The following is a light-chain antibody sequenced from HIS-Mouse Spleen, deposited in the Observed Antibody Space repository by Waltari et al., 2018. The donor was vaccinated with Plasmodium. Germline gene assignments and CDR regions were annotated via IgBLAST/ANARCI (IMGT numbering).Light chain of an antibody. J-gene: IGLJ3*02. CDR2: EDS. V-gene: IGLV3-10*01. CDR3: YSTDSSGNHRV. CDR1: ALPTKY. Sequence: SYELTQPPSVSVSPGQTARITCSGDALPTKYAYWYQQKSGQAPVLVNYEDSKRHSGSPERFSGSSSGTMATLTISGAQVEDEADYYCYSTDSSGNHRVFGGGTKLTVL.